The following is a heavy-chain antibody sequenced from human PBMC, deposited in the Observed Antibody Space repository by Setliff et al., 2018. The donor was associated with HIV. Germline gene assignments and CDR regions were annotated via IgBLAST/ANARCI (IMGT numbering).Heavy chain of an antibody. CDR2: MYHSGST. V-gene: IGHV4-31*03. CDR3: AGGRYFRDIRDSRFDC. CDR1: GVSITTDGYY. J-gene: IGHJ4*02. Sequence: SETLSLTCSVSGVSITTDGYYWSWIRHYPGKGLEWIGYMYHSGSTYYNASLASRLIMSLDPSKNQFSLKLNSMTAADTAMYYCAGGRYFRDIRDSRFDCWGQGMLVTVSS. D-gene: IGHD3-9*01.